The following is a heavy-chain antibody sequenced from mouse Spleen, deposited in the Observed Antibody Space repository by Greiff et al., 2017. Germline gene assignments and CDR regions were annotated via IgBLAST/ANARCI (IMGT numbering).Heavy chain of an antibody. J-gene: IGHJ3*01. Sequence: EVKLVESGGGLVKLGGSLKLSCAASGFTFSSYAMSWVRQTPEKRLEWVATISSGGGNTYYPDSVKGRFTISRDNAKNTLYLQMSSLKSEDTAMYYCARLGYYYGTGGGFAYWGQGTLVTVSA. CDR1: GFTFSSYA. CDR3: ARLGYYYGTGGGFAY. D-gene: IGHD1-1*02. CDR2: ISSGGGNT. V-gene: IGHV5-9*04.